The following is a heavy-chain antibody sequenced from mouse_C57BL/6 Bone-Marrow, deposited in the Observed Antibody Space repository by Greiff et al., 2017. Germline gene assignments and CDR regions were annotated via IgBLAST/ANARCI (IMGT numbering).Heavy chain of an antibody. Sequence: QVQLQQSGPELVKPGASVKISCKASGYAFSSSWMNWVKQRPGKGLEWIGRIYPGDGDTNYNGKFKGKATLTADKSSSTAYMQLSSLTSEDSAVYFCARRTGGRAMDYWGQGTSVTVSS. CDR2: IYPGDGDT. D-gene: IGHD4-1*01. CDR1: GYAFSSSW. CDR3: ARRTGGRAMDY. V-gene: IGHV1-82*01. J-gene: IGHJ4*01.